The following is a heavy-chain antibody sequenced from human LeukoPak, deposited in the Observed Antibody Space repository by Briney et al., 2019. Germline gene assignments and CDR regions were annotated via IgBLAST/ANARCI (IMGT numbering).Heavy chain of an antibody. CDR2: IFYSGST. Sequence: SETLSLTCTVSGGTISSSSYYWGWIRQPPGKGLEWIGSIFYSGSTYYNPSLKSRVTVSLDTSKNQFSLKLSSVTAADTAVYYCARELKGWFDPWGQGTLVTVSS. CDR1: GGTISSSSYY. V-gene: IGHV4-39*07. CDR3: ARELKGWFDP. J-gene: IGHJ5*02.